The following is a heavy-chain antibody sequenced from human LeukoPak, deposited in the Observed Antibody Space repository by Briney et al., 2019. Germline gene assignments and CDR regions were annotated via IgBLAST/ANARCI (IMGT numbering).Heavy chain of an antibody. V-gene: IGHV4-61*02. Sequence: PSETQSLTCTVSGGSISSGSYYWSWIRQPAGKGLEWIGRIYTSGSTNYNPSLKSRVTISVDTSKNQFSLKLSSVTAADTAVYYCARSAGYSSSWYDFAYGGWFDPWGQGTLVTVPS. J-gene: IGHJ5*02. CDR3: ARSAGYSSSWYDFAYGGWFDP. D-gene: IGHD6-13*01. CDR2: IYTSGST. CDR1: GGSISSGSYY.